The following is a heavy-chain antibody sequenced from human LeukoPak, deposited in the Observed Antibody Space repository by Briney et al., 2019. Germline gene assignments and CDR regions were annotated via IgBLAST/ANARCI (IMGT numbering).Heavy chain of an antibody. V-gene: IGHV3-11*04. J-gene: IGHJ4*02. CDR1: GFTFSDYY. D-gene: IGHD3-9*01. CDR3: ARGNGLRYFDWLLPGFDY. CDR2: ISSSGSTI. Sequence: PGGSLRLSCAASGFTFSDYYMSWIRQAPGKGLEWVSYISSSGSTIYYADSVKGRFTISRDNAKNSLYLQMNSLRAEGTAVYYCARGNGLRYFDWLLPGFDYWGQGTLVTVSS.